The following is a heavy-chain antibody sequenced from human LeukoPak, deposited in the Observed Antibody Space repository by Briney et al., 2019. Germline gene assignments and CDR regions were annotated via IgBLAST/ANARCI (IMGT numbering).Heavy chain of an antibody. V-gene: IGHV3-23*01. J-gene: IGHJ4*02. CDR2: ITYSGGDT. Sequence: GGSLRLSCAASGFTFSSYAMSWVRQAPGKGLEWVSAITYSGGDTYYADSVKGRFTISRDNSRNALHLQMNSLRAEDTAVYYCAKADYGDYAFDYWGQGTLVTVSS. CDR3: AKADYGDYAFDY. D-gene: IGHD4-17*01. CDR1: GFTFSSYA.